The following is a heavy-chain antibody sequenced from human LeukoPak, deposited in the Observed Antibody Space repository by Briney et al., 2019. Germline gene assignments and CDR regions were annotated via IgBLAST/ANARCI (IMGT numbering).Heavy chain of an antibody. Sequence: PSETLSLTCTVSGDSISSYYWSWIRQPPGKGLEWIGYIYYSGSTNYNPSLKSRVTISVDTSKNQFLLKLSSVTAADAAVYYCARAELEGYFDYWGQGTLVTVSS. CDR3: ARAELEGYFDY. D-gene: IGHD1-26*01. J-gene: IGHJ4*02. V-gene: IGHV4-59*01. CDR2: IYYSGST. CDR1: GDSISSYY.